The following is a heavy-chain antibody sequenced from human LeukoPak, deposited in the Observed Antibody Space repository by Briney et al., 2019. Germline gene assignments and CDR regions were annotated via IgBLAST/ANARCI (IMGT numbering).Heavy chain of an antibody. Sequence: GGSLRLSCAASGFTFSSYAMSWVRQAPGKGLEWVSAVSGSGGSTYYADSVKGRFTISRDNSRNTLYLQMISLRAEDTAVYYCAKLGLRYFFDYWGQGTLVTVSS. CDR3: AKLGLRYFFDY. CDR2: VSGSGGST. CDR1: GFTFSSYA. V-gene: IGHV3-23*01. D-gene: IGHD3-3*01. J-gene: IGHJ4*02.